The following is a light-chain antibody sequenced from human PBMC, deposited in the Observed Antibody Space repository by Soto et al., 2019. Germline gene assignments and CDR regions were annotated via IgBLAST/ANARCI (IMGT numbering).Light chain of an antibody. J-gene: IGKJ1*01. CDR3: QQYGDSPRV. CDR1: HSVTSDY. CDR2: GAT. V-gene: IGKV3-20*01. Sequence: IVLTHSPGTLSFSPGEIAALSFRASHSVTSDYLAWYQQKPGQAPRLLIYGATKRATGIPDRFSGSGSGTDFTLTISRLEAEDFAVYYCQQYGDSPRVFGQGTKVDIK.